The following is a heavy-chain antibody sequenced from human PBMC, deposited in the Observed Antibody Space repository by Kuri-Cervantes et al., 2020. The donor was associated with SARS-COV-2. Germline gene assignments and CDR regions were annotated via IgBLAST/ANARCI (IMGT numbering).Heavy chain of an antibody. CDR1: GGTFSSYG. CDR2: IHYDGTNT. Sequence: SCKASGGTFSSYGMHWVRQAPGKGLEWVALIHYDGTNTYYAVSVRGRFTISRDNLNNILYLHMNSLRTEDTAVYFCAKDLRTPGAGPDYWGQGTLVTVSS. CDR3: AKDLRTPGAGPDY. J-gene: IGHJ4*02. V-gene: IGHV3-30*02. D-gene: IGHD2-8*02.